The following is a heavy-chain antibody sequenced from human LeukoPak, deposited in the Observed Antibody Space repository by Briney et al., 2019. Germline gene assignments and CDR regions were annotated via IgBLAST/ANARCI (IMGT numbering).Heavy chain of an antibody. J-gene: IGHJ4*02. CDR2: TYYRSKWYN. CDR1: AGRVSCNRAA. V-gene: IGHV6-1*01. D-gene: IGHD6-13*01. CDR3: ARDQAGLDY. Sequence: SQNLSLTCAISAGRVSCNRAAWNWISQSPSRGLEWLGRTYYRSKWYNDYALSVISRITIKPDTSKNQFSLQLNSMTPEDTAVYYCARDQAGLDYWGQGTLVTVSS.